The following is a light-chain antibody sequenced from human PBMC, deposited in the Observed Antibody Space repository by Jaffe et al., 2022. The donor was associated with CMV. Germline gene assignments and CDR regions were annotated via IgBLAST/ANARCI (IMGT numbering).Light chain of an antibody. CDR3: QSYDSSLSGSV. V-gene: IGLV1-40*01. CDR1: SSNIGAGYD. Sequence: QSVLTQPPSVSGAPGQRVTISCTGSSSNIGAGYDVHWYQQLPGTAPKLLIYDNNSRPSGVPDRFSASKSGTSASLAITGLQADDEADYYCQSYDSSLSGSVFGGGTKLTVL. CDR2: DNN. J-gene: IGLJ2*01.